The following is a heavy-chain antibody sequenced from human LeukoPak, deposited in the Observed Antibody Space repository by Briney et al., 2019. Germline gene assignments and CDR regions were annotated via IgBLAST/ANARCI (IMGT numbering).Heavy chain of an antibody. Sequence: GRSLRLSCAASGFTFSSYSMNWVRQAPGKGLEWVSSISSSSSYIYYADSVKGRFTISRDNAKNSLYLQMNSLRAEDTAVYYCARGTHGSGYYYYMDVWGKGTTVTVSS. CDR1: GFTFSSYS. CDR2: ISSSSSYI. D-gene: IGHD3-10*01. V-gene: IGHV3-21*01. J-gene: IGHJ6*03. CDR3: ARGTHGSGYYYYMDV.